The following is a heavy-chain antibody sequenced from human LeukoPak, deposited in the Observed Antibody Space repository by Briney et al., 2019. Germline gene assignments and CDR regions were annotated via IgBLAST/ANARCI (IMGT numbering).Heavy chain of an antibody. CDR2: TYYRSKWYN. Sequence: SQTLSLTCVIFGDRVSSNSAAWNWIRQSPSRGLEWLGRTYYRSKWYNDYAVSVKSRITINPDTSKNQFSLQLNSVTPEDTAVYYCARSQGYCSSTSCEKRGWFDPWGQGTLVTVSS. J-gene: IGHJ5*02. CDR1: GDRVSSNSAA. CDR3: ARSQGYCSSTSCEKRGWFDP. V-gene: IGHV6-1*01. D-gene: IGHD2-2*01.